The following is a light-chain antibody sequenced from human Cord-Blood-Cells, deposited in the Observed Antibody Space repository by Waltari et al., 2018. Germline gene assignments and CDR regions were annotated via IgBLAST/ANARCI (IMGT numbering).Light chain of an antibody. CDR3: QVWDSSSDRWV. Sequence: SYVLTQPPSVSVAPGKTARLTCGGNNIGSRSVHWYQQKPGQAPVLVIYYDSDRPSGIPERFSGSNSGNTATLTISRVEAGDEADYYCQVWDSSSDRWVFGGGTKLTVL. J-gene: IGLJ3*02. V-gene: IGLV3-21*04. CDR2: YDS. CDR1: NIGSRS.